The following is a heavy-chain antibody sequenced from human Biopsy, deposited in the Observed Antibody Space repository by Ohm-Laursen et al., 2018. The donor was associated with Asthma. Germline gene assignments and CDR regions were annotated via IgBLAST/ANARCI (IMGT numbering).Heavy chain of an antibody. D-gene: IGHD4-17*01. J-gene: IGHJ4*02. CDR2: YDPEEGGT. V-gene: IGHV1-24*01. Sequence: ASVKVSCKISGYSLTDLSMHWVRQAPGQGLEWMGGYDPEEGGTVNARRFQGRVTMTEDTSTDTAYMELSSLSSDDTAVYYCASDFPKDYVRYNFQFWGQGTLVTVSS. CDR3: ASDFPKDYVRYNFQF. CDR1: GYSLTDLS.